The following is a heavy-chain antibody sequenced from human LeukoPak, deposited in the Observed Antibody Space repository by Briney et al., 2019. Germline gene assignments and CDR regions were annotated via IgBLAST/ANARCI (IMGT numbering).Heavy chain of an antibody. V-gene: IGHV4-39*02. CDR1: GGSISSDSYY. CDR2: IYYSGST. J-gene: IGHJ5*02. Sequence: SETLSLTCTVSGGSISSDSYYWGWIRQPPGKGLEWIGSIYYSGSTYYNPSLKSRVTISVDTSKNQFSLKLSSLTAADTAVYYCARDQAGLDRFDPWGQGTLVTVSS. D-gene: IGHD2-2*03. CDR3: ARDQAGLDRFDP.